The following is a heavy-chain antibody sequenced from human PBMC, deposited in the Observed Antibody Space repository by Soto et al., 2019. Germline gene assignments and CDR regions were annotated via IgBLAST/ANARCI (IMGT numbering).Heavy chain of an antibody. V-gene: IGHV3-30*18. CDR2: ISFDGSRK. CDR3: AKDKPKVAKVNWGGDS. J-gene: IGHJ4*02. Sequence: QVQLVESGGGVVQPGTSLRLSCAASGFIFSDYDMYWVRQAPGRGLEWVAVISFDGSRKYYGDSVKGRFTISRDSSRNTVYLQMNSLRVEDTAVYYCAKDKPKVAKVNWGGDSWGQGTLVTVSS. D-gene: IGHD2-21*01. CDR1: GFIFSDYD.